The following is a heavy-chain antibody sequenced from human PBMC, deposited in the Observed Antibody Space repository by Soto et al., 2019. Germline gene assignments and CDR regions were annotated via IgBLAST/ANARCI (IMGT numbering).Heavy chain of an antibody. Sequence: QVQLQESGPGLVKPSQTLSLTCTVSGGSISSGDYYWSWIRQPPGKGLEWIGYIYYSGSTYYNPSLKSRVTISVDTSKNQFSLKLSSVTAAGTAVYYCARTLVGDYCGGDCYSPVYDYWGQGTLVTVSS. CDR3: ARTLVGDYCGGDCYSPVYDY. J-gene: IGHJ4*02. D-gene: IGHD2-21*02. CDR1: GGSISSGDYY. V-gene: IGHV4-30-4*01. CDR2: IYYSGST.